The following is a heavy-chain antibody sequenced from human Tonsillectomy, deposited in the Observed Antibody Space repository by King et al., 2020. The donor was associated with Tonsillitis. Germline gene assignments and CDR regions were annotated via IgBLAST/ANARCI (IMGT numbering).Heavy chain of an antibody. V-gene: IGHV3-11*06. CDR3: ARHRIQLWKRDFDY. CDR2: ISSSSSYT. Sequence: VQLVESGGGLVKPGGSLRLSCAASGFTFSDYYMSWIRQAPGKGLEWVSYISSSSSYTNYADSVKGRFTISRDNAKNSLYLQMNSLRAEDTAVYYCARHRIQLWKRDFDYWGQGTLVTVSS. D-gene: IGHD5-18*01. J-gene: IGHJ4*02. CDR1: GFTFSDYY.